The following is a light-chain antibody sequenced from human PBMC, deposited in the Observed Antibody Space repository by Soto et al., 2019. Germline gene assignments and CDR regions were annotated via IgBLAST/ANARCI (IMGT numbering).Light chain of an antibody. Sequence: EIVMTQSPATLSVSPGERATLSCRASQSVSSNLAWYQQKPGQAPRLLFYGASTRATGIPARFSGSGSGTEFTLTISSLQSEDFAVYYCQQYNNWPGTFGPGTKVDIK. J-gene: IGKJ3*01. V-gene: IGKV3-15*01. CDR3: QQYNNWPGT. CDR2: GAS. CDR1: QSVSSN.